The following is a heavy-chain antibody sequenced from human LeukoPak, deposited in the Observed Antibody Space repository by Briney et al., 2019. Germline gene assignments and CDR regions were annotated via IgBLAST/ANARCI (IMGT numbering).Heavy chain of an antibody. D-gene: IGHD3-16*01. V-gene: IGHV1-2*02. J-gene: IGHJ3*02. Sequence: XXSGYTFTGYYMHWVRQAPGQGLEWMGWINPNSGGTNYAQKFQGRVTMTRDTSISTAYMELSRLRSDDTAVYYCARGEAEVADAFDIWGQGTMVTVSS. CDR3: ARGEAEVADAFDI. CDR2: INPNSGGT. CDR1: GYTFTGYY.